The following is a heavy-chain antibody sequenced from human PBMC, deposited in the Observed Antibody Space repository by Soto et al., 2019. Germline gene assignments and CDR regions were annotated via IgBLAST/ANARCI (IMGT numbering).Heavy chain of an antibody. CDR3: AKSGSHSYFDY. V-gene: IGHV3-23*01. CDR1: EFTFSSYA. Sequence: EVHLLESGGGLVQPGGSLRLSCAASEFTFSSYAMTWVRLAPGKGLEWVSSISTSAGNTYYAESVKGRFTISRDNFKNALYLQMNRLRADDTAVYYCAKSGSHSYFDYWGQGTLGTVSS. J-gene: IGHJ4*02. CDR2: ISTSAGNT. D-gene: IGHD1-26*01.